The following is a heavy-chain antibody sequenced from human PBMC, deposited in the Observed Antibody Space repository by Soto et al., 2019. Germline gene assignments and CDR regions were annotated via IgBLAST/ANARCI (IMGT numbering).Heavy chain of an antibody. D-gene: IGHD1-26*01. V-gene: IGHV3-21*01. CDR2: ISSSSSYI. CDR1: GFTFSSYS. J-gene: IGHJ6*02. Sequence: EVQLVESGGGLVKPGGSLRLSCAASGFTFSSYSMNWVRQAPGKGLEWVSSISSSSSYIYYADSVKGRFTISGDNAKNSLYLQMNSLRAEDTAVYYCAREDIVGATTTYYYGMDVWGQGTTVTVSS. CDR3: AREDIVGATTTYYYGMDV.